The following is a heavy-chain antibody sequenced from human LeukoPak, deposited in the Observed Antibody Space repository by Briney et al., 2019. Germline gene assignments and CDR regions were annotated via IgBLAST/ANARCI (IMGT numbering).Heavy chain of an antibody. Sequence: SETLSLTCAVYGGSFRGYYWSWIRQPPGKGLEWIGEINHSGSTNYNPSLKSRVTISVDTSKNQFSLKLSSVTAADTAVYYCARGAVLMVNYYMDVWGKGTTVTVSS. V-gene: IGHV4-34*01. CDR3: ARGAVLMVNYYMDV. D-gene: IGHD2-8*01. CDR2: INHSGST. J-gene: IGHJ6*03. CDR1: GGSFRGYY.